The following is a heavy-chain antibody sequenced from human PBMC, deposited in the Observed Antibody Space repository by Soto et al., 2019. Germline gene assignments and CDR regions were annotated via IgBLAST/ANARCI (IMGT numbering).Heavy chain of an antibody. CDR3: ARESYCSGGSCYSDYFDY. Sequence: GGSLRLSCAASGFTFSSYSMNWVRQAPGKGLEWVSSISSSSSYIYYADSVKGRFTISRDNAKNSLYLQMNSLRAEDTAVYYCARESYCSGGSCYSDYFDYWGQGTLVTVSS. CDR2: ISSSSSYI. CDR1: GFTFSSYS. D-gene: IGHD2-15*01. V-gene: IGHV3-21*01. J-gene: IGHJ4*02.